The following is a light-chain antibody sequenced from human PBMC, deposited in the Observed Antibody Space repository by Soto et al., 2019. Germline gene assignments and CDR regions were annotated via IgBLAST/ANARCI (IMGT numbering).Light chain of an antibody. V-gene: IGLV2-14*03. CDR2: DVS. CDR1: SSDVGAYHS. J-gene: IGLJ3*02. Sequence: QSALTQPASVSGSPGQSFTISCTGTSSDVGAYHSVSWYQQHPGKAPKLIIFDVSNRPSGVSDRFSGSKSGNTASLTISGLQAEDEADYYGSSFTDAGTVMSGGGTKLTVL. CDR3: SSFTDAGTVM.